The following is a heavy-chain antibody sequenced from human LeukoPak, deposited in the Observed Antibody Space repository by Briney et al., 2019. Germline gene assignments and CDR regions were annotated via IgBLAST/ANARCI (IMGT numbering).Heavy chain of an antibody. V-gene: IGHV3-30-3*01. CDR3: ARDSVGSSWYGSGNHDY. CDR2: ISYDGSNK. D-gene: IGHD6-13*01. CDR1: GFTFSSYA. Sequence: GGSLRLSCAASGFTFSSYAMHWVRQAPGKGLEWVAVISYDGSNKYYADSVKGRFTISRDNSKNTLYLQMNSLRAEDTAVYYCARDSVGSSWYGSGNHDYWGQGTLVTVSS. J-gene: IGHJ4*02.